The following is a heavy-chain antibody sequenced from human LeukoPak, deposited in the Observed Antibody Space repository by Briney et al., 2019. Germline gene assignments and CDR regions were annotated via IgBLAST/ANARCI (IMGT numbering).Heavy chain of an antibody. CDR2: IYYSGST. Sequence: PSETLSLTCTVSGGSISSSSYYWGWIRQPPGKGLEWIGSIYYSGSTYYNPSLKSRVTISVDTSKNQFSLKLSSVTAADTAVYYCARQGYGGGYFDYWGQGTLVTVSS. J-gene: IGHJ4*02. D-gene: IGHD4-23*01. CDR3: ARQGYGGGYFDY. CDR1: GGSISSSSYY. V-gene: IGHV4-39*01.